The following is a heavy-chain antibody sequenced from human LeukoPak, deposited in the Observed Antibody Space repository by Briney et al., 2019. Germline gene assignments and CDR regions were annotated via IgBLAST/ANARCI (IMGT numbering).Heavy chain of an antibody. J-gene: IGHJ6*03. CDR2: ISAYNGNT. V-gene: IGHV1-18*01. CDR3: ASGSYDFWRAQGYYYMGV. CDR1: GYTFTSYG. D-gene: IGHD3-3*01. Sequence: VASVKVSCKASGYTFTSYGISWVRQAPGQGLEWMGWISAYNGNTNYAQKLQGRVTMTTDTSTSTAYMELRSLRSDDTAVYYCASGSYDFWRAQGYYYMGVWGKGTTVTVSS.